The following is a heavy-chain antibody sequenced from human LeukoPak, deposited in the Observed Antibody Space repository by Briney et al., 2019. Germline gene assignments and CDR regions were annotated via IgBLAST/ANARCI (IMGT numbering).Heavy chain of an antibody. Sequence: SETLSLTCTVSGGSISSYYWSWIRQPPGKGLEWIGYIYYSGSTYYNPSLKSRVTISVDTSKNQFSLKLSSVTAADTAVYYCARSLRFLGYYGMDVWGQGTTVTVSS. CDR3: ARSLRFLGYYGMDV. J-gene: IGHJ6*02. D-gene: IGHD3-3*01. V-gene: IGHV4-30-4*01. CDR2: IYYSGST. CDR1: GGSISSYY.